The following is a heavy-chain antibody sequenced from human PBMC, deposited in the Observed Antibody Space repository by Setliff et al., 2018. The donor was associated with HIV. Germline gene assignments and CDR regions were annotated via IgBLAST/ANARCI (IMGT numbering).Heavy chain of an antibody. Sequence: TLSLTCAVYVGPFSAYYWSWIRQSPGKGLEWIGEINHSGSPNYTPSLKSRVTISADTSKNQFSLKLTSVTAADTAVYYCARVRVGATDFAFDVWGRGTMVTVSS. CDR2: INHSGSP. CDR1: VGPFSAYY. CDR3: ARVRVGATDFAFDV. V-gene: IGHV4-34*01. D-gene: IGHD1-26*01. J-gene: IGHJ3*01.